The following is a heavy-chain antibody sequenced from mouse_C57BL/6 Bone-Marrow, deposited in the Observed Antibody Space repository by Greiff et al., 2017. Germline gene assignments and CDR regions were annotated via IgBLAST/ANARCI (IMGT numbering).Heavy chain of an antibody. CDR3: ARGGSSGPFAY. V-gene: IGHV1-82*01. Sequence: LVEPGASVKISCKASGYAFSSSWMNWVKQRPGKGIEWIGRIYPGDGDTNYNGKYKGKATLTADKSSSTAYMQLSSLTSEDSAVYFCARGGSSGPFAYWGQGTLVTVSA. CDR2: IYPGDGDT. D-gene: IGHD3-2*02. J-gene: IGHJ3*01. CDR1: GYAFSSSW.